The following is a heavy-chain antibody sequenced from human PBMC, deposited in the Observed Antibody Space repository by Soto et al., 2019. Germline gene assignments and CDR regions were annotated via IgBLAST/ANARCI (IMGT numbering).Heavy chain of an antibody. CDR3: TRDGGRDGYNFAY. J-gene: IGHJ4*02. CDR1: GFTFGDYA. V-gene: IGHV3-49*04. CDR2: IRSKAYGGTT. D-gene: IGHD5-12*01. Sequence: SLRLSCTASGFTFGDYAMSWVGQAPGKGLEWVGFIRSKAYGGTTEYAASVKGRFTISRDDSKSIAYLQMNSLKTEDTAVYYCTRDGGRDGYNFAYWGQGTLVTVSS.